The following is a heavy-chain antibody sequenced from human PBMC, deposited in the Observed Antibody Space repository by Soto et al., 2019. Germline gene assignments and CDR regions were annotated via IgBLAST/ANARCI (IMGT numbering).Heavy chain of an antibody. CDR3: PRDYGWGIYLSGFDP. V-gene: IGHV4-31*03. D-gene: IGHD3-10*01. CDR1: GGSISSGGYY. J-gene: IGHJ5*02. Sequence: SETLSLTCTVSGGSISSGGYYWSWIRQHPGKGLEWIGYIYYSGSTYYNPSLKSRVTISVDTSKNQFSLKLSSVTAADPAVYYCPRDYGWGIYLSGFDPWGQETLVPVSS. CDR2: IYYSGST.